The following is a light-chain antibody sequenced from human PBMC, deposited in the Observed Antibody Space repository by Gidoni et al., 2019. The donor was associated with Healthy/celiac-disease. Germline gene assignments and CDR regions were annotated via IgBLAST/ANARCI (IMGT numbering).Light chain of an antibody. CDR2: LGS. Sequence: DIVMTQSQLYLPVTPGEPASISCRSSQSLLHSNGYNYLDWYLQKPGQSPQLLLYLGSNRASGVPDRFSGSGSGTDFTLNISRVEAEDVGVYYCLQSLQTRYTFGQGTKLEIK. V-gene: IGKV2-28*01. CDR1: QSLLHSNGYNY. CDR3: LQSLQTRYT. J-gene: IGKJ2*01.